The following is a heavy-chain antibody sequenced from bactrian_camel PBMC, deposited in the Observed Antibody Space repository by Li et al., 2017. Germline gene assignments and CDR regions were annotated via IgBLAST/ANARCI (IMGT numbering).Heavy chain of an antibody. CDR1: KYSRYC. CDR3: AADFTGRWYTGASPCLVRNISNR. CDR2: IDDNGFA. Sequence: HVQLVESGGGSVQAGGSLRLSCTVSKYSRYCMAWFRHAPGKEREGVATIDDNGFAEYADSVKGRFTISKDNIKNILYLQMNSLKPEDTAMYYCAADFTGRWYTGASPCLVRNISNRWGQGTQVTVS. J-gene: IGHJ4*01. D-gene: IGHD6*01. V-gene: IGHV3S55*01.